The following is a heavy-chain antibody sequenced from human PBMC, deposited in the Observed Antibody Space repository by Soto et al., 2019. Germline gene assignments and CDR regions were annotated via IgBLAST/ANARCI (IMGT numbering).Heavy chain of an antibody. V-gene: IGHV4-59*08. J-gene: IGHJ6*03. D-gene: IGHD6-19*01. CDR2: IYYSGST. CDR3: ARHVPLPSIAVAQGTYYYYYYYMGV. Sequence: SETLSLTSTVSGGSISSYYWSWIRQPPRKGLEWIGYIYYSGSTNYNPSLKSRVTISVDTSKNQFSLKLSSVTAADTAVYYCARHVPLPSIAVAQGTYYYYYYYMGVWGKGTTVTVSS. CDR1: GGSISSYY.